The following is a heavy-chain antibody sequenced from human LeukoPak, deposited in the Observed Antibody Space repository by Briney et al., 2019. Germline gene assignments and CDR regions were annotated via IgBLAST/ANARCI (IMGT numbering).Heavy chain of an antibody. CDR3: ASSAGPIAAAGNFYYYYMDV. J-gene: IGHJ6*03. CDR1: GGSISTYY. CDR2: IYTSGST. D-gene: IGHD6-13*01. Sequence: PSETLSLTCTVSGGSISTYYWNWLRQPAGKGLEWIGRIYTSGSTNYNSSLKSRVTMSVDTSKNQFSLRLSSVTAADTAVYYCASSAGPIAAAGNFYYYYMDVWGKGTTVTVSS. V-gene: IGHV4-4*07.